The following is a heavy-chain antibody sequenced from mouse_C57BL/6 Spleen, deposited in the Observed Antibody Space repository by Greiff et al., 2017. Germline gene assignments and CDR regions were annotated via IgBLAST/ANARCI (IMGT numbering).Heavy chain of an antibody. Sequence: QVQLMQPGAELVLPGASVKLSCKASGYTFTSYWMHWVKQRPGQGLEWIGEIDPSDSYTNYNQKFKGKSTLTVDKSSSTAYMQRSSLTSEDAAVYYCARRGVATNYFDVWGTGTTVTVSS. CDR2: IDPSDSYT. V-gene: IGHV1-69*01. CDR1: GYTFTSYW. CDR3: ARRGVATNYFDV. D-gene: IGHD1-1*01. J-gene: IGHJ1*03.